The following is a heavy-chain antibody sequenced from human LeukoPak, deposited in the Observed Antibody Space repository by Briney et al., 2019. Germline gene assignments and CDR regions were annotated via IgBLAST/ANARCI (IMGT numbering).Heavy chain of an antibody. CDR3: ARDLPGIVVVPAARI. V-gene: IGHV1-69*04. J-gene: IGHJ3*02. CDR2: IIPILGIA. CDR1: GGTFSSYA. Sequence: ASVKVSCKASGGTFSSYAISWVRQAPGQGLEWMGRIIPILGIANYAQKFQGRVTITADKSTSTAYMELSSLRSEDTAVYYCARDLPGIVVVPAARIWGQGTMVTVSS. D-gene: IGHD2-2*01.